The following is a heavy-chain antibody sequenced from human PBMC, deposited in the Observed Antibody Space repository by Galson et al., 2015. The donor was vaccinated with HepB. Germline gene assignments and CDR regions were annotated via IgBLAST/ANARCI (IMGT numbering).Heavy chain of an antibody. V-gene: IGHV3-21*01. J-gene: IGHJ4*02. CDR3: ATYCSPNSCPTDYFDS. CDR2: ISSSSSHI. CDR1: GFTFSSYS. Sequence: SLRLSCAASGFTFSSYSMNWVRQAPGKGLEWVSVISSSSSHIYYADSVKGRFTISRDNAKNSLYLQMNSLRAEDTAVYYCATYCSPNSCPTDYFDSWGQGTPVTVSS. D-gene: IGHD2-2*01.